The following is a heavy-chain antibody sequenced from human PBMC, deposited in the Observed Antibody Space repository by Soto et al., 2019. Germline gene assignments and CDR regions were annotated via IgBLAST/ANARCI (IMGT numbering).Heavy chain of an antibody. Sequence: QVQLVQSGTEVKKPGASVKVSCKASGYTFSNYAISWLRQAPGQGLEWMGRLSANKENTNYAQKHQGRVTMTTDTSTSTAYMELRSLRSDDTAVYYCAVLRDRTTCFDYWGQGTLVTVSS. D-gene: IGHD2-21*01. J-gene: IGHJ4*02. CDR3: AVLRDRTTCFDY. V-gene: IGHV1-18*01. CDR1: GYTFSNYA. CDR2: LSANKENT.